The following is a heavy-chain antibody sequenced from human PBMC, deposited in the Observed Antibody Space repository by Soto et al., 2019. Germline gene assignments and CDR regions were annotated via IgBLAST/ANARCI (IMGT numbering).Heavy chain of an antibody. CDR2: INHSGST. V-gene: IGHV4-34*01. J-gene: IGHJ6*02. CDR1: GGSFSGYY. D-gene: IGHD2-2*01. CDR3: ARVARIVVVPAAMYYYYGMDV. Sequence: SETLSLTCAVYGGSFSGYYWSWIRQPPGKGLEWIGEINHSGSTNYNPSLKSRVTISVDTSKNQFSLKLSSVTAADTAVYYCARVARIVVVPAAMYYYYGMDVWGQGTTVTVSS.